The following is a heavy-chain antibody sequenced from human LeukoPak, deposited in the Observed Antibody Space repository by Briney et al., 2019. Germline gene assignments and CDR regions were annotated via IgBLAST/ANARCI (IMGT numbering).Heavy chain of an antibody. CDR3: ARAINYYDSSGKDY. J-gene: IGHJ4*02. CDR2: INPSGGST. V-gene: IGHV1-46*01. CDR1: GGTFSSYA. D-gene: IGHD3-22*01. Sequence: ASVKVSCKASGGTFSSYAISWVRQAPGQGLEWMGIINPSGGSTSYAQKFQGRVTMTRDTSTSTVYMELSSLRSEDTAVYYCARAINYYDSSGKDYWGQGTLVTVSS.